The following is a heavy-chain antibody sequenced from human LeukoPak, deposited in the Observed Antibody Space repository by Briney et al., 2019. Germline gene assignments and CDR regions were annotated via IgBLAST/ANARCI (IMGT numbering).Heavy chain of an antibody. CDR3: VREILYCSGGSCYRGPFDN. Sequence: SETLSLTCTVSGDYLRTTTYYWGWIRPPPGKGLEWIGCLYHSGPLLHNLSLKRRVTISADKSKNHFSLELTSVTAADTAVYYCVREILYCSGGSCYRGPFDNWGQGTLVTAS. CDR1: GDYLRTTTYY. D-gene: IGHD2-15*01. J-gene: IGHJ4*02. V-gene: IGHV4-39*07. CDR2: LYHSGPL.